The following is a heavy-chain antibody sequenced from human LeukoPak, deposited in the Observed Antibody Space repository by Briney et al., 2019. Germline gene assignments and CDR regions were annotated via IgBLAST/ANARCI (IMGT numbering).Heavy chain of an antibody. J-gene: IGHJ4*02. CDR3: ARVSSARNGFDY. D-gene: IGHD1-14*01. CDR2: IYYSGST. CDR1: GGSLSSGGYY. V-gene: IGHV4-31*03. Sequence: PSETLSLTCTVSGGSLSSGGYYWGRIRKHPGMGLEWIGSIYYSGSTYYTPSLKSRVNISVDTSKSQFALNLTSVTAADTAVYYCARVSSARNGFDYWGQGTLVTVSS.